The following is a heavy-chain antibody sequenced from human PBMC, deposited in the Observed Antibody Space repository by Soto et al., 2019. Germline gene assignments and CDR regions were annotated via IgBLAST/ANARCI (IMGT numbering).Heavy chain of an antibody. V-gene: IGHV1-3*05. Sequence: QVQLVQSGAEEKKPGASVKVSCKASGYTFTSYAMHWVRQAPGQRLEWMGWINAGNGNTKYSQKFQGRVTITRYTSASTAYMELSSLRSEDTAVYYYARGVAPYYFDYWGQGTMVTVSS. CDR1: GYTFTSYA. CDR3: ARGVAPYYFDY. CDR2: INAGNGNT. J-gene: IGHJ4*02. D-gene: IGHD2-15*01.